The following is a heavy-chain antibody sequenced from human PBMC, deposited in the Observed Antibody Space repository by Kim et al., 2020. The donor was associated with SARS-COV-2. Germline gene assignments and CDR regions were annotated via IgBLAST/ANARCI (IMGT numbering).Heavy chain of an antibody. Sequence: GGSLRLSCSASGFTFSNYPMSWVRQAPGKGLEWVSVIGTSDRSTHYTDSVKGRFTISRDNVKNTLYLQMNSLRAEDTAIYYCAKDVRNLVGYWGQGTMVT. CDR1: GFTFSNYP. CDR3: AKDVRNLVGY. V-gene: IGHV3-23*01. J-gene: IGHJ1*01. D-gene: IGHD3-9*01. CDR2: IGTSDRST.